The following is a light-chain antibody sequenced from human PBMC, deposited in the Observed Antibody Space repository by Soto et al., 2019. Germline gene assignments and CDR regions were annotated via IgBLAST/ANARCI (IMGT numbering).Light chain of an antibody. Sequence: EIVLTQSPGTLSLSPGERATLSCRASQSVSSSYLAWYQQKPGQAPRLLIYGASSRATGIPDRFSGSGSGTDFTLTISRLEPEYFAVYYGQQDGSSPQGTVGQGPKVEIK. J-gene: IGKJ1*01. CDR1: QSVSSSY. CDR2: GAS. V-gene: IGKV3-20*01. CDR3: QQDGSSPQGT.